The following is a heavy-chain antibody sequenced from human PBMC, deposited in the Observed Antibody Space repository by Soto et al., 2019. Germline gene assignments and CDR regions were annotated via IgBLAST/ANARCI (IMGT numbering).Heavy chain of an antibody. D-gene: IGHD4-17*01. CDR3: ARDTAPSDV. V-gene: IGHV1-3*01. CDR2: INAGNGNT. J-gene: IGHJ6*02. CDR1: GYTFTSYA. Sequence: QVQLVQSGAEVKKPGASVKVSCKASGYTFTSYAMHWVRQAPGQRLEWMGWINAGNGNTKYSQKFQGRVTITRDTSASTAHMELSSLRSEDTAVYYCARDTAPSDVWGQGTTVTVPS.